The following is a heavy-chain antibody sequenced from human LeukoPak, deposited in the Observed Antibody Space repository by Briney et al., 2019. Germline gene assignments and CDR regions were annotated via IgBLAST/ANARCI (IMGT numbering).Heavy chain of an antibody. CDR2: ISWNSGDI. V-gene: IGHV3-9*01. Sequence: GGSLRLSCAASGFTFDDYAMDWVRQAPGKGLEWVSGISWNSGDIGYADSVKGRFTISRDNAKNSLYLQMYSLRAEDTAFYYCAKASGAYYDTSGFACCGQGTLVTVSS. J-gene: IGHJ4*02. CDR3: AKASGAYYDTSGFAC. CDR1: GFTFDDYA. D-gene: IGHD3-22*01.